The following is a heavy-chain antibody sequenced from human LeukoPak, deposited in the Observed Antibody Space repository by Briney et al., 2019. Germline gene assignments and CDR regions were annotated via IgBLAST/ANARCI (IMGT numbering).Heavy chain of an antibody. CDR3: GRTYGSGTNFDY. CDR1: GFTFSSYS. D-gene: IGHD6-19*01. CDR2: ISSTSTTI. J-gene: IGHJ4*02. Sequence: GGSLRLSCAASGFTFSSYSMNWVRQAPGKRLEWVSSISSTSTTIYYADSVKGRFTISRDNAKNSLYLQMNSLRDEDTAVYYCGRTYGSGTNFDYWGQGTLVTVSS. V-gene: IGHV3-48*02.